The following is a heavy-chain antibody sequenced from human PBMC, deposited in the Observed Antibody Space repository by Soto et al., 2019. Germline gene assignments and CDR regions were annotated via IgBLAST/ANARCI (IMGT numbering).Heavy chain of an antibody. CDR3: ASFSKPHYDFWSGYSPPTRGGGTYYYYGMDV. V-gene: IGHV1-69*06. CDR1: GGTFSSYA. J-gene: IGHJ6*02. D-gene: IGHD3-3*01. Sequence: QVQLVQSGAEVKKPGSSVKVSCKASGGTFSSYAISWVRQAPGQGLEWMGGIIPIFGTANYAQKFQGRVTITADKSTSTAYMELSSLRSEDTAVYYCASFSKPHYDFWSGYSPPTRGGGTYYYYGMDVWGQGTTVTVSS. CDR2: IIPIFGTA.